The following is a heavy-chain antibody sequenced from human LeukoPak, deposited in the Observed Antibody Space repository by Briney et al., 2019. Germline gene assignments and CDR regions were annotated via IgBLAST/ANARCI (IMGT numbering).Heavy chain of an antibody. Sequence: SVRVSCKASGGTFSSYAISWVRQAPGQGLEWMGRIIPILGIANYAQKFQGRVTITADKSTSTAYMELSSLRSEDTAVYYCARDQYSGYDCFDYWGQGTLVTVSS. V-gene: IGHV1-69*04. CDR2: IIPILGIA. CDR1: GGTFSSYA. CDR3: ARDQYSGYDCFDY. D-gene: IGHD5-12*01. J-gene: IGHJ4*02.